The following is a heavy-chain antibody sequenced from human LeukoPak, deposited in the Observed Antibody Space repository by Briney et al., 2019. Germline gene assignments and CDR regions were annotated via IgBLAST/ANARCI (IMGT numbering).Heavy chain of an antibody. CDR3: ASEVGYRSLGY. Sequence: PGGSLRLSCAVSGITSDDNTMHWVRQTPGRGLEWVSFITWKSHRTHYADSVKGRFTVSRDNSKDSMYLEMNSLKTEDTGLYHCASEVGYRSLGYLGQGTLVTVSS. CDR1: GITSDDNT. V-gene: IGHV3-43*01. D-gene: IGHD3-3*01. CDR2: ITWKSHRT. J-gene: IGHJ4*02.